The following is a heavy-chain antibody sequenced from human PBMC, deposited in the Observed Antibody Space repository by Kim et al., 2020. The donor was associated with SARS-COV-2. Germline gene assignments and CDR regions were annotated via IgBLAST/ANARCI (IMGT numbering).Heavy chain of an antibody. Sequence: SETLSLTCAVYGGSFSGYYWSWIRQPPGKGLEWIGEINHSGSTNYNPSLKSRVTISVDTSKNQFSLKLSSVTAADTAVYYCARGSYYGSGSYYQSHYYYYYGMDVWGQGTTVTVSS. CDR2: INHSGST. CDR3: ARGSYYGSGSYYQSHYYYYYGMDV. J-gene: IGHJ6*02. CDR1: GGSFSGYY. D-gene: IGHD3-10*01. V-gene: IGHV4-34*01.